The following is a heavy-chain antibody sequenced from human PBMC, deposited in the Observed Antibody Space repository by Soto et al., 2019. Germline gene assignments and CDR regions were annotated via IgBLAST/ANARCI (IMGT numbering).Heavy chain of an antibody. CDR3: ARDYLFYDFWSGPRGDY. D-gene: IGHD3-3*01. CDR1: GYTFTSYG. J-gene: IGHJ4*02. V-gene: IGHV1-18*01. Sequence: ASVKVSCKASGYTFTSYGISWVRQAPGQGLEWMGWISAYNGNTNYAQKLQGRVTMTADTSTSTAYMELRSLRSDDTAVYYCARDYLFYDFWSGPRGDYWGQGTLVTVSS. CDR2: ISAYNGNT.